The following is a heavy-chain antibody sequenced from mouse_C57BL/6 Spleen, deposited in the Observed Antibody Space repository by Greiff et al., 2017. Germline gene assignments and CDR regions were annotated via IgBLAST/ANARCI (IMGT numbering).Heavy chain of an antibody. J-gene: IGHJ2*01. D-gene: IGHD2-3*01. CDR1: GFNIKNTY. CDR2: IDPANGNT. V-gene: IGHV14-3*01. CDR3: ARSGNDGYFFDY. Sequence: EVQLQQSVAELVRPGASVKLSCTASGFNIKNTYMPWVKQRPEQGLEWIGRIDPANGNTKYAPKFQGKATITADTSSNTAYLQLSSLTSEDTAIYYCARSGNDGYFFDYWGQGTTLTVSS.